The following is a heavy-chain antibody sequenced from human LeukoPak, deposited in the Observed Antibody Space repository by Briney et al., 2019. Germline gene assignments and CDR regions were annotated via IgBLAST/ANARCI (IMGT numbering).Heavy chain of an antibody. Sequence: GASVKVSCKASGYTFTGYYMHWVRQAPGQGLEWMGWINPNSGGTNYAQKFQGRVTMTRDTSISTAYMELSRLRSDDTAVYYCAAGEGELFPFGYYYMDVWGKGTTVTVSS. CDR2: INPNSGGT. V-gene: IGHV1-2*02. J-gene: IGHJ6*03. CDR3: AAGEGELFPFGYYYMDV. CDR1: GYTFTGYY. D-gene: IGHD3-10*01.